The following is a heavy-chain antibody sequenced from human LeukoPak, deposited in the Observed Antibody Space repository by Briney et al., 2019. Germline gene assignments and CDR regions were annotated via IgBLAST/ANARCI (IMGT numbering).Heavy chain of an antibody. Sequence: PGGSLRLSCAASGFTFSSYALSWVRQAPGRGLEWVSLISWSSLTTEYADSVKGRFTVSRDNSKNTLSLQMNSLNADDTAVYYCAKHVRTSVWFFDSWGQGTPVTVSS. CDR3: AKHVRTSVWFFDS. CDR1: GFTFSSYA. V-gene: IGHV3-23*01. D-gene: IGHD6-19*01. J-gene: IGHJ4*02. CDR2: ISWSSLTT.